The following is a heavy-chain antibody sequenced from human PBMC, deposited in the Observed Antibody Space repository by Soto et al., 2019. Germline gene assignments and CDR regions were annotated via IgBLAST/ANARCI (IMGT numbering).Heavy chain of an antibody. D-gene: IGHD6-13*01. CDR3: ARQGFSKHYFYAADV. J-gene: IGHJ6*02. CDR2: ILPDDADT. V-gene: IGHV5-51*01. CDR1: GYSFTRHW. Sequence: GESLNISCKTSGYSFTRHWIGWVRQTPEKGLEWIGIILPDDADTTYSPSFDSHLTIPADSSTNTPPLHSRSLEASDTATYFCARQGFSKHYFYAADVWGQGRTVTVSS.